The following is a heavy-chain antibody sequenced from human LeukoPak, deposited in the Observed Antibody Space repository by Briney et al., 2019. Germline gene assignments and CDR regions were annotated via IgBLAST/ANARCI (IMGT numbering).Heavy chain of an antibody. CDR2: ISDSGGST. CDR1: GXPFSSYA. D-gene: IGHD2-15*01. CDR3: VRGYSFGPYGMDV. V-gene: IGHV3-64D*09. Sequence: GGSLRLSCSASGXPFSSYAMHWVRRAPGKGLEYVSAISDSGGSTYYADSVKGRFTISRDNSKNTLYLQMSSLRAEDTAVYFCVRGYSFGPYGMDVWGQGTTVTVSS. J-gene: IGHJ6*02.